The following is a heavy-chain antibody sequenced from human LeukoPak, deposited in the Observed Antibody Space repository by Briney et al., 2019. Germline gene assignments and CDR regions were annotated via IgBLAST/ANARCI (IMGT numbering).Heavy chain of an antibody. Sequence: PSETLSLTCTVSGGSISSGGYYWSWVRQHPEKGLEWIGYIYYSGTAYYNPSLKSRVTISVDTSKNQFSLKLSSVTAADTAVYYCARHDTSTVITPYWYFDLWGRGTLVTVSS. CDR2: IYYSGTA. J-gene: IGHJ2*01. CDR1: GGSISSGGYY. V-gene: IGHV4-31*03. D-gene: IGHD4-23*01. CDR3: ARHDTSTVITPYWYFDL.